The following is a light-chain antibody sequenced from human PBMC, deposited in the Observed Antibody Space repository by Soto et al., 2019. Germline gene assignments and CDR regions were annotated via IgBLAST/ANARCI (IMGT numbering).Light chain of an antibody. CDR3: QQANSFPLT. Sequence: DIQRTQSPSTLSGSVGDRVTITCRASQGIRSWLAWYQQTPGKAPKIXIYAASRLQSGVPSVFSGSGAGTDFTLTISSLQHEDVATAYCQQANSFPLTFGGGTKVDIK. CDR2: AAS. J-gene: IGKJ4*01. CDR1: QGIRSW. V-gene: IGKV1-12*01.